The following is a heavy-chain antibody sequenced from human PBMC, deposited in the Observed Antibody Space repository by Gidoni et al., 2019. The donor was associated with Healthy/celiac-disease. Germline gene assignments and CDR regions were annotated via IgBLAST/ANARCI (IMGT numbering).Heavy chain of an antibody. Sequence: QLQLQESGPGLVKPSETLSLTCTVSGGSISSSSYYWGWIRQPPGKGLEWIGSIYYSGSTYYNPSLKSRVTISVDTSKNQFSLKLSSVTAADTAVYYCARQRIVVVPAATLYNWFDPWGQGTLVTVSS. V-gene: IGHV4-39*01. J-gene: IGHJ5*02. CDR3: ARQRIVVVPAATLYNWFDP. CDR1: GGSISSSSYY. D-gene: IGHD2-2*01. CDR2: IYYSGST.